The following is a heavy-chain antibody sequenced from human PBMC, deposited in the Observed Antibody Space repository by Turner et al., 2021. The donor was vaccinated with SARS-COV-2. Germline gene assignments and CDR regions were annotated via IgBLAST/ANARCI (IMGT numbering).Heavy chain of an antibody. CDR3: ATRMTTLPQ. Sequence: EVHLVESGGGLVQPGGSLRLSCAASGFAVSNNYMSWVRQAAGKGLEWVSLIYSGGSTYYADSVTGRSTISRDNSKNTLYLQMNSLRAEDTAVYYCATRMTTLPQWGQGTLVTVSS. D-gene: IGHD4-17*01. V-gene: IGHV3-66*01. J-gene: IGHJ4*02. CDR1: GFAVSNNY. CDR2: IYSGGST.